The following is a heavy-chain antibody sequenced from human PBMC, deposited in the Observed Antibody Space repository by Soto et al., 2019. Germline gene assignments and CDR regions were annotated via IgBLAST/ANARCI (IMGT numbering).Heavy chain of an antibody. CDR2: IVVGSGNT. CDR3: AADYPIVGATREYYYYGMDV. V-gene: IGHV1-58*01. Sequence: SVKVSCKASGFTFTSSAVQWVRQARGQRLEWIGWIVVGSGNTNYAQKFQERVTITRDMSTSTAYMELSSLRSEDTAVYYCAADYPIVGATREYYYYGMDVWGQGNTVTVSS. CDR1: GFTFTSSA. J-gene: IGHJ6*02. D-gene: IGHD1-26*01.